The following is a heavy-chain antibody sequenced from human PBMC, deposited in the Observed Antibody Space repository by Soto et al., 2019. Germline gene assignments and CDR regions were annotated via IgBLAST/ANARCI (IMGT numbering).Heavy chain of an antibody. V-gene: IGHV3-9*01. J-gene: IGHJ4*02. CDR1: GXTFDNYS. Sequence: SLLLSCAASGXTFDNYSMHWVRQAPGKGLEWVSGISWNSNTIAYADSVNGRFTISRDNAKNSLYLQMNSLRAEDTAFYYCAKDTGTNWGQGTLVTVSP. CDR2: ISWNSNTI. CDR3: AKDTGTN.